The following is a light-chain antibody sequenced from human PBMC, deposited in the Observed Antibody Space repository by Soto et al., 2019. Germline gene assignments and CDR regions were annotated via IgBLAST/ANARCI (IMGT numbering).Light chain of an antibody. Sequence: IVLTQSPDTLSLSPGERATLSCRASQSVGRRYLAWYQQKPGQAPMLLIYDTSERASDIPDRFSGSGSGTDFTFTLSRLVPEDFAVYYCQYQGTFGGGTKVEIK. CDR3: QYQGT. J-gene: IGKJ4*01. CDR1: QSVGRRY. V-gene: IGKV3-20*01. CDR2: DTS.